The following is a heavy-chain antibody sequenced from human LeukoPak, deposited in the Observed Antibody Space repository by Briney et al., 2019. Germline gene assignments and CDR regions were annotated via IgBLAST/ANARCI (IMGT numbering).Heavy chain of an antibody. J-gene: IGHJ4*02. CDR2: ISYDATNE. V-gene: IGHV3-30*18. CDR3: AKDQDVAAAGTWGSIDY. CDR1: GFIFSTYW. D-gene: IGHD6-13*01. Sequence: GGSLRLSCTGSGFIFSTYWMHWVRQAPGKGPEWVAVISYDATNEYYTDSVKGRFTISRDNSRNTLYLQMNSLRAEDTAVYYCAKDQDVAAAGTWGSIDYWGQGTLVTVSS.